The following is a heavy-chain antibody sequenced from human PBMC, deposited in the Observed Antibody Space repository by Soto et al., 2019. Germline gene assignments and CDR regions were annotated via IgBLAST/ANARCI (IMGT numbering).Heavy chain of an antibody. J-gene: IGHJ4*02. Sequence: EVQLVESGGGLVQPGGSLRLSCAASGFTFSDHYVDWVRQAPGKGLEWVARIRNKANSYSTEYAASAKCRFTISRDDSKNLGYLQMSSLKTEDTAVYYCARSRLASYDLKYFDYWGQGTLVTVSS. CDR1: GFTFSDHY. CDR2: IRNKANSYST. D-gene: IGHD5-12*01. V-gene: IGHV3-72*01. CDR3: ARSRLASYDLKYFDY.